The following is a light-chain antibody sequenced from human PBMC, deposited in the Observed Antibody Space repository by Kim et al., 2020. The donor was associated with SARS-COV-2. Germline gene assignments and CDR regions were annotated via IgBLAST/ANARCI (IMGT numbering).Light chain of an antibody. CDR2: AAS. CDR1: QNVGNY. V-gene: IGKV1-39*01. CDR3: QQSYNMPRT. J-gene: IGKJ1*01. Sequence: VCVGDRVTITCRASQNVGNYLNWYQQKEGRAPKLLIYAASILQSGVPPRISGSGSGTDFTLTISSLQPEDFATYYCQQSYNMPRTFGQGTKVDIK.